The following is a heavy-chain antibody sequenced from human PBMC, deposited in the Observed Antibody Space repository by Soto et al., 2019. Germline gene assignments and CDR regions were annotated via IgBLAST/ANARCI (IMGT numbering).Heavy chain of an antibody. CDR1: ASTFTNYW. V-gene: IGHV5-51*01. CDR3: ARSSSSSSWFSSTFDY. Sequence: GESLKISCKGSASTFTNYWIGWVRQMPGKGLEWMGIIYPGDSDTRYSPSFKGQVTISAAKSISTAYLQWSSLRASDTAMYYCARSSSSSSWFSSTFDYWGQGTLVTVSS. D-gene: IGHD6-13*01. CDR2: IYPGDSDT. J-gene: IGHJ4*02.